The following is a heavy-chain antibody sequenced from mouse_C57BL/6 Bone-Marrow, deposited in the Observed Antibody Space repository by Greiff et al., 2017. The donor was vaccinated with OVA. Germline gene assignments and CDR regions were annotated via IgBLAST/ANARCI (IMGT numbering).Heavy chain of an antibody. CDR3: ARSYYSNYGGFDY. CDR2: IYPGSGST. J-gene: IGHJ2*01. Sequence: QVQLQQPGAELVKPGASVKMSCKASGFTFTSYWITWVKQRPGQGLEWIGDIYPGSGSTNYNEKFKSKATLTVDTSSSTAYMQLSSLTSEDSAVYYCARSYYSNYGGFDYWGQGTTLTVSS. D-gene: IGHD2-5*01. V-gene: IGHV1-55*01. CDR1: GFTFTSYW.